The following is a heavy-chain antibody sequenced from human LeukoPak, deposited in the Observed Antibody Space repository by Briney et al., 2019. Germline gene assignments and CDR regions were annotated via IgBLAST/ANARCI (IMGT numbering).Heavy chain of an antibody. CDR2: IRSSGDTI. D-gene: IGHD1-26*01. V-gene: IGHV3-48*03. J-gene: IGHJ2*01. Sequence: GGSLRLSCAASGFTFSNYEMNWVRQAPGKGLEWISYIRSSGDTIYYADSVKGRFTISRDNAKNSLYLQMNSLRAGDTAVYYCARDKLGTTEASGIRYFDLWGRGTLVTVSS. CDR3: ARDKLGTTEASGIRYFDL. CDR1: GFTFSNYE.